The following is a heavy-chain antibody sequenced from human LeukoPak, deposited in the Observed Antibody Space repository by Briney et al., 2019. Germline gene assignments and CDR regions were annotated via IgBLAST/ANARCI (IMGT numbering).Heavy chain of an antibody. D-gene: IGHD2-2*01. CDR1: GFTLTDY. J-gene: IGHJ6*03. CDR2: IKPNSGDT. V-gene: IGHV1-2*02. CDR3: ARTDSVPAGDYHYWYMDV. Sequence: GASVKVSCKASGFTLTDYIHWVRQDPRQGLQWMGWIKPNSGDTDYVQKLQGRVTMTRDTSISTVYMELSSLRSDDTAVYYCARTDSVPAGDYHYWYMDVWGKGTTVTVSS.